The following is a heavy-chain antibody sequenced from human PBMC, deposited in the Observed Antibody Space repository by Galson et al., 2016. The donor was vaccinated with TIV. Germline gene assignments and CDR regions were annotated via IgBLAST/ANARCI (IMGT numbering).Heavy chain of an antibody. CDR1: GFTFSGYA. CDR2: VTGRSRST. J-gene: IGHJ3*01. Sequence: SLRLSCAASGFTFSGYAMSWVRQAPGKGLEWVSVVTGRSRSTHYADSARGRFTISRDNSRNTLSLQMNSLRVEETAVYFCARTTPPPVSSNGWNDAFDFWGQGTIVTVSS. D-gene: IGHD6-19*01. V-gene: IGHV3-23*01. CDR3: ARTTPPPVSSNGWNDAFDF.